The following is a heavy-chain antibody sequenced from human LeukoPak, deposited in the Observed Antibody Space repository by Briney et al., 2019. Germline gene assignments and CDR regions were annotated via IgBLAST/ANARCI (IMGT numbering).Heavy chain of an antibody. CDR1: GFTFSGSA. CDR3: TGTYYDFWSGYTQLDY. D-gene: IGHD3-3*01. J-gene: IGHJ4*02. CDR2: IRSKANSYAT. Sequence: GGSLRLSCAASGFTFSGSAMHWVRQASGKGLEWVGRIRSKANSYATAYAASVKGMFTISRDDSKNTAYLQMNSLKTEDTAVYYCTGTYYDFWSGYTQLDYWGQGTLVTVSS. V-gene: IGHV3-73*01.